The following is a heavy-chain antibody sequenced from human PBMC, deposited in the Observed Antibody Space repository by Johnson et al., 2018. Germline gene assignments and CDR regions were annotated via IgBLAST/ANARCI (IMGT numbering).Heavy chain of an antibody. D-gene: IGHD1-26*01. CDR3: AKAVGSGYDDMDV. J-gene: IGHJ6*03. Sequence: QVQLQESGPGLVKPSESLSLTCTVSGGSITDDYWIWIRQPPGKGLEWIGYISYSGNTKYNPSLDSRVTISVDTSKTQFSLRLSSGTAADTAIYYCAKAVGSGYDDMDVWGKGTTVTVSS. CDR1: GGSITDDY. V-gene: IGHV4-59*01. CDR2: ISYSGNT.